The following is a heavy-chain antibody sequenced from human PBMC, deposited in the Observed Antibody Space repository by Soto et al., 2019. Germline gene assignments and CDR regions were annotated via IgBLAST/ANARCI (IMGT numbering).Heavy chain of an antibody. D-gene: IGHD4-17*01. CDR2: IYYSGST. CDR3: ARGWSTTVTIGY. CDR1: GGSISSYY. V-gene: IGHV4-59*01. J-gene: IGHJ4*02. Sequence: SETLSLTCTVSGGSISSYYWSWIRQPPGKGLEWIGYIYYSGSTNYNPSLKSRVTISVDTSKNQFSLKLSSVTAADTAVYYCARGWSTTVTIGYWGQGTLVTVSS.